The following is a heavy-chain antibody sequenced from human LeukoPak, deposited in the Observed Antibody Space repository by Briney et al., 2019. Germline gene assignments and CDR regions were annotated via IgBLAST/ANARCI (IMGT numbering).Heavy chain of an antibody. CDR2: IIPIFGTA. Sequence: ASVTVSCKASGGTFSSYAISWVRQAPGQGLEWMGGIIPIFGTANYAQKFQGRVTITADKSTSTAYMELSSLRSEDTAVYYCASGGVSTVTTFRGYFQHWGQGTLVTVSS. CDR1: GGTFSSYA. D-gene: IGHD4-17*01. J-gene: IGHJ1*01. V-gene: IGHV1-69*06. CDR3: ASGGVSTVTTFRGYFQH.